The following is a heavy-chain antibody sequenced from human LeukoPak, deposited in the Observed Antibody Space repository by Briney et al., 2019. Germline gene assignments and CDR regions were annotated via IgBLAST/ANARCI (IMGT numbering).Heavy chain of an antibody. CDR1: GYAFTGYY. V-gene: IGHV1-2*02. CDR3: ARVGPYGSGSSLFDY. Sequence: ASVKVSCKASGYAFTGYYMHWVRQAPGQGLEWMGWINPNSGGTNYAQKFQGRVTMTRDTSISTAYMELSRLRSDDTAVYYCARVGPYGSGSSLFDYWGRGTLVTVSS. J-gene: IGHJ4*02. CDR2: INPNSGGT. D-gene: IGHD3-10*01.